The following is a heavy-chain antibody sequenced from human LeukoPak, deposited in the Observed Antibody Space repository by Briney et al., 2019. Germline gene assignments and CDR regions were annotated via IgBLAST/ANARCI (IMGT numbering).Heavy chain of an antibody. V-gene: IGHV3-33*01. CDR1: GFTFSSYG. CDR3: ARDRGAAGTGDDAFDI. Sequence: PGGSLRLSCAASGFTFSSYGMHWVRQAPDKGLEWVAVIWCDGSNKYYADSVKGRFTISRDNSKNTLYLQMNSLRAEDTAVYYCARDRGAAGTGDDAFDIWGQGTMVTVSS. D-gene: IGHD6-13*01. CDR2: IWCDGSNK. J-gene: IGHJ3*02.